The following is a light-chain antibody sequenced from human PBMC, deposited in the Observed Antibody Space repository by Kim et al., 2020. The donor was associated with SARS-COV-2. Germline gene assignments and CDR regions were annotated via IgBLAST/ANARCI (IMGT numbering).Light chain of an antibody. J-gene: IGKJ5*01. V-gene: IGKV1-8*01. CDR2: AAS. CDR1: QGISSY. Sequence: ASTGDRVTITCRASQGISSYLAWYQQKPGKAPKLLIYAASTLQSGVPSRFSGSGSGTEFTLTISCLQSEDFATYYCQQYYSYPITFGQGTRLEIK. CDR3: QQYYSYPIT.